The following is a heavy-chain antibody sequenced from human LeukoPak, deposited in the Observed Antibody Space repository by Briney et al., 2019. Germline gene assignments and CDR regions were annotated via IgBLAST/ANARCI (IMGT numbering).Heavy chain of an antibody. CDR3: AKEGYKYWYFDL. CDR1: GLTLSSYA. D-gene: IGHD5-24*01. Sequence: GGSLRLSCAASGLTLSSYAMSWVRQAPGKGLEWVSAISGGGDNTYYPDSVKGRFTVSRDNSKNTLYLQMNSLRVEDTAIYYCAKEGYKYWYFDLWGRGTLVTVSS. J-gene: IGHJ2*01. CDR2: ISGGGDNT. V-gene: IGHV3-23*01.